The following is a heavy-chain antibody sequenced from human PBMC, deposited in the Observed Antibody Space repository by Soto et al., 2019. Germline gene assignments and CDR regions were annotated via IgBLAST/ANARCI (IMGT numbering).Heavy chain of an antibody. Sequence: ASVKVSCKASGGTFSSYAISWVRQAPGQGLEWMGGIIPIFGTANYAQKFQGRVTITADESTSTAYMELSSLRSEDTAVYYCARXRTPATAMYDILTGYFYWGQGTLVTVSS. J-gene: IGHJ4*02. CDR2: IIPIFGTA. CDR1: GGTFSSYA. V-gene: IGHV1-69*13. D-gene: IGHD3-9*01. CDR3: ARXRTPATAMYDILTGYFY.